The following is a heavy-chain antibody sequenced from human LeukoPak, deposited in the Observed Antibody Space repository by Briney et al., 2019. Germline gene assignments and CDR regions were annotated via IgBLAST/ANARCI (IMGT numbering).Heavy chain of an antibody. V-gene: IGHV3-30*14. J-gene: IGHJ6*03. CDR1: GFTFRTSA. CDR3: ARANFGVRYFDWLLYRHYGDYYYYYMDV. CDR2: IRYDGSNK. Sequence: GGSLRLSCAASGFTFRTSAMHWVRQAPGKGLEWVAFIRYDGSNKFYADSVKGRFTISRDNSKNTLYLQMNSLRAEDTAVYYCARANFGVRYFDWLLYRHYGDYYYYYMDVWGKGTTVTISS. D-gene: IGHD3-9*01.